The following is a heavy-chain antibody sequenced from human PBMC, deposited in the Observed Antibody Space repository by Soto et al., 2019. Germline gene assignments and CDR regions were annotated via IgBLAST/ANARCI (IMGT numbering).Heavy chain of an antibody. J-gene: IGHJ4*02. D-gene: IGHD1-20*01. CDR1: GITFSSYW. Sequence: EVQLVESGGGLVQPGGSLRLSCAASGITFSSYWMHWVRQVPGKGLVWVSRINSDGSSTSYADSVKGRFTISRDNAKNILYLHINSLRAEDTAVYYCASSLITPFDYWGQGTLVTVSS. V-gene: IGHV3-74*01. CDR3: ASSLITPFDY. CDR2: INSDGSST.